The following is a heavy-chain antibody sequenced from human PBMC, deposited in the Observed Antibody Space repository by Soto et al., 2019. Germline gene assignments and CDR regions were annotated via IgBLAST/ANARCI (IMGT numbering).Heavy chain of an antibody. V-gene: IGHV4-61*01. CDR2: IYYSGST. CDR1: GGSVSSGSYY. J-gene: IGHJ5*02. CDR3: ARAVAFGYYDFWSGPRNWFDP. Sequence: SETLSLTCTVSGGSVSSGSYYWSWIRQPPGKGLEWIGYIYYSGSTNYNPSLKSRVTISVDTSKNQFSLKLSSVTAADTAVYYCARAVAFGYYDFWSGPRNWFDPWGQGTLVTVSS. D-gene: IGHD3-3*01.